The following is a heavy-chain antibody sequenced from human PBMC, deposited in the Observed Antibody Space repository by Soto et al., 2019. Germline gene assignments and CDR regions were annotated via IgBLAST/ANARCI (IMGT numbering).Heavy chain of an antibody. CDR1: GYTFTGYY. CDR2: INPNSGGT. CDR3: ARGGMSGSYNNWFDP. V-gene: IGHV1-2*02. D-gene: IGHD1-26*01. Sequence: QVQLVQSGAEVKKPGASVKVSCKASGYTFTGYYMHWVRQAPGQGLEWMGWINPNSGGTNYAQKFQSRVTMTRDTSISTAYMELSRLRSVDTAVYYCARGGMSGSYNNWFDPWGQGTLVTVSS. J-gene: IGHJ5*02.